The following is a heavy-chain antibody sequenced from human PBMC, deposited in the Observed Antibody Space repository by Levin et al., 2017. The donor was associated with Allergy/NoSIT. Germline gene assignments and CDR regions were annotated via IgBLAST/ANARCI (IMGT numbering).Heavy chain of an antibody. CDR1: GFTFSSYA. J-gene: IGHJ3*02. CDR2: ISYDGSNK. V-gene: IGHV3-30-3*01. D-gene: IGHD4-17*01. Sequence: SGGSLRLSCAASGFTFSSYAMHWVRQAPGKGLEWVAVISYDGSNKYYADSVKGRFTISRDNSKNTLYLQMNSLRAEDTAVYYCASISVTKDGDEAFDIWGQGTMVTVSS. CDR3: ASISVTKDGDEAFDI.